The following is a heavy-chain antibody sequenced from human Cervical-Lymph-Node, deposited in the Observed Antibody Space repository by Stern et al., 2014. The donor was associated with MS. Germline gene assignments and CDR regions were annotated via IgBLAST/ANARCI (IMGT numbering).Heavy chain of an antibody. CDR3: ARAGLYDY. CDR2: IYHTGST. Sequence: QLQLQESGPGLVKPSGTLSLTCTVSGGSIDGSDWWSWVRQPPGKGLEWIGEIYHTGSTNYNPSPKSRVSMSVNKSKNQFSLNLTSVTAADTAVYYCARAGLYDYWGQGTLVTVSS. V-gene: IGHV4-4*02. D-gene: IGHD2/OR15-2a*01. J-gene: IGHJ4*02. CDR1: GGSIDGSDW.